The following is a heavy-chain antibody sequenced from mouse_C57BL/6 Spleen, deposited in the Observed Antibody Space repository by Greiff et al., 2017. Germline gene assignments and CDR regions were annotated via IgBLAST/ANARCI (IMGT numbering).Heavy chain of an antibody. CDR3: ARVTPYAMDY. V-gene: IGHV1-42*01. CDR1: GYSFTGYY. Sequence: VQLQQSGPELVKPGASVKISCKASGYSFTGYYMTWVKQSPEKSLEWIGEINPSTGGTTYNQKFKAKATLTVDKSSSTAYMQLKSLTSEDSAVYYCARVTPYAMDYWGQGTSVTVSS. J-gene: IGHJ4*01. D-gene: IGHD2-1*01. CDR2: INPSTGGT.